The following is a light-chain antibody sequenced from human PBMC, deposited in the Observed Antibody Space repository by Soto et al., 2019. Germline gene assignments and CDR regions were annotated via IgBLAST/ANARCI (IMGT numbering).Light chain of an antibody. V-gene: IGLV2-14*02. J-gene: IGLJ1*01. Sequence: QSVLTQPASVSGSPAQSITISCTGSSSDVGGSGLVSWYQFHPGKAPKLLIFEGLKRPSGVSNRFSGSKSGNTASLTVSGLQAEDEADYYCSSYAGSSNVFGTGTKLTVL. CDR1: SSDVGGSGL. CDR3: SSYAGSSNV. CDR2: EGL.